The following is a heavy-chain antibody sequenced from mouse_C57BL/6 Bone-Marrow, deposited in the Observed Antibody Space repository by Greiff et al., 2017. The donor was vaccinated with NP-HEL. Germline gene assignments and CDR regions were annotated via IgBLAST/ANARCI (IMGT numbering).Heavy chain of an antibody. CDR2: IDPANGNT. CDR3: ARCDYYGSSYVWYFDV. D-gene: IGHD1-1*01. CDR1: GFNIKNTY. Sequence: VQLQQSVAELVRPGASVKLSCTASGFNIKNTYMHWVKQRPEQGLEWIGRIDPANGNTKYAPKFQGKATITADTSSNTAYLQLISLTSEDTAIYYCARCDYYGSSYVWYFDVWGTGTTVTVSS. V-gene: IGHV14-3*01. J-gene: IGHJ1*03.